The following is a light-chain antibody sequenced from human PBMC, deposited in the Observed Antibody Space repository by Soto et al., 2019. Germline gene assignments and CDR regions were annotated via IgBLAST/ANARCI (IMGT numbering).Light chain of an antibody. V-gene: IGKV3-20*01. CDR3: QQYGSSPWT. CDR2: GAS. Sequence: ETVLTQSPGTLSLSPGERATLSCRASQTIRSNYLAWYRKTPGQAPRLLIYGASNRATGIADRFSGSGSGTDFTLIISRLEPEDFELYYCQQYGSSPWTFGQGTKVEIK. CDR1: QTIRSNY. J-gene: IGKJ1*01.